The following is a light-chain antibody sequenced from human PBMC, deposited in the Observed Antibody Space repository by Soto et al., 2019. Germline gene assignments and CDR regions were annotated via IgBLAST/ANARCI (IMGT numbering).Light chain of an antibody. Sequence: QSVLTQPPSVSAAPGQKVTISCSGSNSNIGNNYVAWYQHLPGTAPKLLIYDTNNRPSGIPDRFSGSKSGTSATLGITGLQTGDEADYYCGTWDSSLSAYVFGTGTKVTVL. CDR3: GTWDSSLSAYV. V-gene: IGLV1-51*01. CDR1: NSNIGNNY. CDR2: DTN. J-gene: IGLJ1*01.